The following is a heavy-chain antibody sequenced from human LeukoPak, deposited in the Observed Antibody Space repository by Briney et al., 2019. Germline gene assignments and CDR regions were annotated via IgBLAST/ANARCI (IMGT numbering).Heavy chain of an antibody. CDR3: ARQGDDYGAMDY. D-gene: IGHD4/OR15-4a*01. V-gene: IGHV4-38-2*02. J-gene: IGHJ4*02. Sequence: AETLSLTCTVSGYSISTAYYWGWIRQPPGQGLEWIGTIYHTGTTSYNSSLESRVTMSVDTSKNQFSLKLSSMTAADAAIYYCARQGDDYGAMDYWGQGTLVSVSS. CDR1: GYSISTAYY. CDR2: IYHTGTT.